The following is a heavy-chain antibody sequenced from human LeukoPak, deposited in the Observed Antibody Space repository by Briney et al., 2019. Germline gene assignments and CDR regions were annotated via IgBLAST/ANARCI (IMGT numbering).Heavy chain of an antibody. CDR3: AQDRAYIQFYF. CDR2: ISYDGGKK. CDR1: GFTFSSHD. Sequence: GGSLRLSCAASGFTFSSHDMHWVRQAPGKGLEWVAIISYDGGKKDYADSVKGRFTISRDNSKNTLYLQVNSLRAEDTALYYCAQDRAYIQFYFWGQGTLVTVPS. J-gene: IGHJ4*02. V-gene: IGHV3-30*18. D-gene: IGHD5-18*01.